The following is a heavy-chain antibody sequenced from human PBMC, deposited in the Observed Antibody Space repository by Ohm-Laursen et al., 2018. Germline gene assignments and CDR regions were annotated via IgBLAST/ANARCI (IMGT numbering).Heavy chain of an antibody. CDR2: ISSSSSYI. J-gene: IGHJ4*02. CDR1: GFTFSSYS. Sequence: GSLRLSCAASGFTFSSYSMNWVRQAPGKGLEWVSSISSSSSYIYYADSVKGRFTISRDNAKNSLYLQMNSLRVEDTAVYYCARDGPPEDINYWGQGTLVTVSA. V-gene: IGHV3-21*01. CDR3: ARDGPPEDINY. D-gene: IGHD2-15*01.